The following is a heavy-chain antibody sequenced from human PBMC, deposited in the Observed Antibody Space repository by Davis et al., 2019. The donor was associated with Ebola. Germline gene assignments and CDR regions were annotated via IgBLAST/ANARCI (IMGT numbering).Heavy chain of an antibody. V-gene: IGHV4-39*07. CDR1: GGSISSSSFY. J-gene: IGHJ3*01. CDR2: MYYSGST. CDR3: AREPTTGYSSVGKGTFDL. D-gene: IGHD6-19*01. Sequence: MPGGSLRLSCTVSGGSISSSSFYWGWIRQPPGKGLEWIGIMYYSGSTYYNPSLASRATISVDTSKDQFSLSLTSVTAADTAVYYCAREPTTGYSSVGKGTFDLWGQGTMVTVSS.